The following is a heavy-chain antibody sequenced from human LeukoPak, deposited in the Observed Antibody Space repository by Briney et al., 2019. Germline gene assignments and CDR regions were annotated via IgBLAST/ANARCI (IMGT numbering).Heavy chain of an antibody. D-gene: IGHD6-6*01. CDR1: GFTFSGYW. Sequence: GGSLRLSCAASGFTFSGYWMHWVRQAPGKGLEWVSYISSSGSIMYSADSVKGRFTISRDNAKNSLYLQMNSLRAEDTAIYYCSGQYSSSSVVDYWGQGTLVTVSS. J-gene: IGHJ4*02. CDR3: SGQYSSSSVVDY. V-gene: IGHV3-48*04. CDR2: ISSSGSIM.